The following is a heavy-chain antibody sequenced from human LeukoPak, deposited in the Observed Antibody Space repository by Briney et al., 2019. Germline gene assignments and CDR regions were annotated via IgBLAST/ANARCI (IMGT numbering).Heavy chain of an antibody. CDR3: ASAIAARLGWFDP. CDR1: GFTFSSYW. Sequence: GGSLRLSCAASGFTFSSYWMSWVRQAPGKGLEWVANIKQDGSERYYVDSVKGRFTISRDNAKNSLYLQMNSLRADDTAVYYCASAIAARLGWFDPWGQGTLVTVSS. D-gene: IGHD6-6*01. J-gene: IGHJ5*02. CDR2: IKQDGSER. V-gene: IGHV3-7*01.